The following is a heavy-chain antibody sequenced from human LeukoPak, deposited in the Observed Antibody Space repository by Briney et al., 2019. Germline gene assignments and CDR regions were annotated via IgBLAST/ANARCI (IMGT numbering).Heavy chain of an antibody. CDR2: IRRKAYGGTT. J-gene: IGHJ6*03. D-gene: IGHD3-10*01. V-gene: IGHV3-49*04. CDR3: TRDGRFGELDYYYYMDV. CDR1: GFTFSSYG. Sequence: GGSLRLSCAASGFTFSSYGMSWVRQAPGKGLEWVGFIRRKAYGGTTEYAASVKGRFTISRDDSKSIAYLQMNSLKTEDTAVYYCTRDGRFGELDYYYYMDVWGKGTTVTISS.